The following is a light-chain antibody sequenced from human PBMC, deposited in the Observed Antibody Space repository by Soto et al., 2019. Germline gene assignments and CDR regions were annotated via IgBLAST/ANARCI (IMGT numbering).Light chain of an antibody. Sequence: QTVVTQPPSVSGAPGQRVTISCTGSSSNIGAGYDVHWYQQLPGTAPKLLIYGNSNRPSGVPDRFSGSKSGTSASLAITGLQAEDEADYYCQSYDSSLSGHVVFGVGTKLTVL. CDR2: GNS. V-gene: IGLV1-40*01. CDR1: SSNIGAGYD. CDR3: QSYDSSLSGHVV. J-gene: IGLJ2*01.